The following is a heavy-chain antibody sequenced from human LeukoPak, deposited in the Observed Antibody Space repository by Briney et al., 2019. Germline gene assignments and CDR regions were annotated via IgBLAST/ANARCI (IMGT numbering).Heavy chain of an antibody. Sequence: SETLSLTCTVSGGSISSYYWSWIRQPAGKGLEWIGRIYTSGSTNYNPSLKSRVTMSVDTSKNQFSLKLSSVAAADTAVYYCARDKSKIGSGWYGGVLDYWGQGTLVTVSS. V-gene: IGHV4-4*07. CDR1: GGSISSYY. CDR3: ARDKSKIGSGWYGGVLDY. J-gene: IGHJ4*02. CDR2: IYTSGST. D-gene: IGHD6-19*01.